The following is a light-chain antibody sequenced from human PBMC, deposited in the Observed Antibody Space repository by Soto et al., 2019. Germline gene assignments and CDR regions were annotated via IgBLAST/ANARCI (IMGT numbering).Light chain of an antibody. CDR3: QQSYSTPRT. CDR2: AAS. J-gene: IGKJ1*01. V-gene: IGKV1-39*01. CDR1: EPISSY. Sequence: DIQMTQSPSSLSASVGDRFTITCRASEPISSYLNWYQQKPGKAPKLLIYAASSLQSGVPSRFSGSGSGADFTLTISSLQPEDFATYYCQQSYSTPRTFGQGTKVDIK.